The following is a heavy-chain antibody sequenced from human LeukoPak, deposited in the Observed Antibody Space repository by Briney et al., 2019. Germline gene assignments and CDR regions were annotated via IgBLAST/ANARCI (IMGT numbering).Heavy chain of an antibody. CDR3: ARDPFDY. J-gene: IGHJ4*02. V-gene: IGHV1-24*01. Sequence: ASVKVSCTVSGYTLTELSMHWVRQAPGKGLEWMGGFDPEDGETIYAQKFQGRVTITADESTSTAYMELSSLRSEDTAVYYCARDPFDYWGRGTLVTVSS. CDR2: FDPEDGET. CDR1: GYTLTELS.